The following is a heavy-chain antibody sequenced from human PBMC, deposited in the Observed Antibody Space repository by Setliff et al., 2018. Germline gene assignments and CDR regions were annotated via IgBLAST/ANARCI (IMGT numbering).Heavy chain of an antibody. V-gene: IGHV4-59*01. Sequence: SETLSLTCNVSGVSISSYYWSWIRQPPGKGLESIGYIQKSGSANYNPSLMSRVSISVDTSKNQFSLKLRSVTAADTAVYYCARLSWNGLRYYGLDVWGQGTTVTVSS. D-gene: IGHD3-3*01. CDR1: GVSISSYY. CDR2: IQKSGSA. CDR3: ARLSWNGLRYYGLDV. J-gene: IGHJ6*02.